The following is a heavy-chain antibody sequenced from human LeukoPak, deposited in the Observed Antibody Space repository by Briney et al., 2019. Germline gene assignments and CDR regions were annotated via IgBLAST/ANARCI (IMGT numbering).Heavy chain of an antibody. D-gene: IGHD3-10*01. V-gene: IGHV1-18*01. CDR1: GYTFTNYG. J-gene: IGHJ4*02. Sequence: ASVKVSCKASGYTFTNYGITWVRQAPGQGLEWMGWISAYNGNTNYAQKLQGRVTMTTDTSTSTAYMELRSLRSDDTAEYYCARDLEGFGESINYFDYWGQGTLVTVSS. CDR3: ARDLEGFGESINYFDY. CDR2: ISAYNGNT.